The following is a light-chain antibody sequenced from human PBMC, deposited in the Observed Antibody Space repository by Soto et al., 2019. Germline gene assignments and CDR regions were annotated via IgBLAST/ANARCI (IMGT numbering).Light chain of an antibody. J-gene: IGKJ1*01. CDR1: QSVSSSY. V-gene: IGKV3-20*01. CDR3: QT. Sequence: EIVLTQSPGTLSLSPGQRTTLSWRASQSVSSSYLAWYQQKPGQAPRLLIYGASSRATGIPDRFSGSGSGTDFALTISRLEPEDFAVSYCQTFGQGTKVEIK. CDR2: GAS.